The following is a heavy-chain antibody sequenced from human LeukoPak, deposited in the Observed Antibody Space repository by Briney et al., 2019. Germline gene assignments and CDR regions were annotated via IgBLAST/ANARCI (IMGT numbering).Heavy chain of an antibody. CDR3: ARETDLRGSSGWFRKQFDY. D-gene: IGHD6-19*01. Sequence: ASVKVSCKASGYTFTCYYMHWVRQAPGQGLEWMGWINPNSGGTNYAQKFQGRVTMTRDTSISTAYMELSRLRSDDTAVYYCARETDLRGSSGWFRKQFDYRGQGTLVTVSS. J-gene: IGHJ4*02. CDR2: INPNSGGT. CDR1: GYTFTCYY. V-gene: IGHV1-2*02.